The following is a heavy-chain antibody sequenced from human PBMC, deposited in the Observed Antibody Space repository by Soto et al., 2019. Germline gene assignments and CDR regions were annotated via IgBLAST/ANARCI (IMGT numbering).Heavy chain of an antibody. CDR2: MNPNSGNT. V-gene: IGHV1-8*01. CDR3: ARGLCSGGSCIWFDP. J-gene: IGHJ5*02. CDR1: GYTFTSYD. D-gene: IGHD2-15*01. Sequence: QVQLVQSGAEVKKPAASVKVSCKASGYTFTSYDINWVRQATGQELEWMGWMNPNSGNTGYAQKFQGRVTMTRNTSISKAYMELTSLRSEATAVYYFARGLCSGGSCIWFDPWGQGTLVTVSS.